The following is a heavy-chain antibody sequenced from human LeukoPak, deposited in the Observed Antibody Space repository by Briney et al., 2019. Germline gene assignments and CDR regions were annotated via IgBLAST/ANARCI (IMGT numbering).Heavy chain of an antibody. V-gene: IGHV3-48*03. D-gene: IGHD2-21*02. CDR2: ISSSGRTT. CDR1: GFTFSSYE. J-gene: IGHJ4*02. CDR3: ARDRAYCGRDCFSSYFDY. Sequence: GGSLRLSCAASGFTFSSYEVNWVRQAPGKGLEWVSYISSSGRTTFYADSVKGRFTISRDNAKNSLYLQMNSLRAEDTAVYYCARDRAYCGRDCFSSYFDYWGQGTPVTVSS.